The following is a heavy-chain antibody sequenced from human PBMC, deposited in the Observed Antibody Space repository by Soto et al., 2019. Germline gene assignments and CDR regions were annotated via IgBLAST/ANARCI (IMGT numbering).Heavy chain of an antibody. CDR3: ARDGGEVIPAAIGGGYGMDV. D-gene: IGHD2-2*01. CDR1: GFTFSDYY. Sequence: PGGSLRLSCAASGFTFSDYYMSWIRQAPGKGLEWISYISGSNIYTNYADSVKGRFTISRDNANNSLYLQTDSLRVEDTAVYYCARDGGEVIPAAIGGGYGMDVWGQGTTVTVSS. CDR2: ISGSNIYT. J-gene: IGHJ6*02. V-gene: IGHV3-11*06.